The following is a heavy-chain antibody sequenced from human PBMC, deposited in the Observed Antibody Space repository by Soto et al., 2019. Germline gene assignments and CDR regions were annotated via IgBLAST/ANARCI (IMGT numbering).Heavy chain of an antibody. CDR2: ITGSGGNS. Sequence: EVHLLESGGGLVQPGGSLRLSCAASGFNFSSYPMSWVRQAPGKGLEWVSAITGSGGNSYYADSVKGRFTVSRDNSKNTLYLQMNSLRAEDTAVYYCANVVWGLTTQAYWGQGTLVTVSS. J-gene: IGHJ1*01. V-gene: IGHV3-23*01. CDR1: GFNFSSYP. CDR3: ANVVWGLTTQAY. D-gene: IGHD3-10*01.